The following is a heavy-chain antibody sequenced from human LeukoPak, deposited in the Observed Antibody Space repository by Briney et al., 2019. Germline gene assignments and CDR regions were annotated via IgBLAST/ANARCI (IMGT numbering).Heavy chain of an antibody. CDR1: GGSFSDHY. CDR3: ASLISRIRGSGDY. V-gene: IGHV4-34*01. J-gene: IGHJ4*02. Sequence: SETLSLTCAVYGGSFSDHYWNWIRQPPGKGLQWIGEINHSRRTNHNPSLKSRVTISVDTSKNQFSLKLSSVTAADTAVYYCASLISRIRGSGDYWGQGTLVTVSS. CDR2: INHSRRT. D-gene: IGHD3-10*01.